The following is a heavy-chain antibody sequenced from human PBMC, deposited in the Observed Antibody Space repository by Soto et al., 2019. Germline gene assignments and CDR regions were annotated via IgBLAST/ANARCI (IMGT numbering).Heavy chain of an antibody. CDR2: IIPIFGTA. Sequence: ASVTVSCTASGCPFSSYAISWARQAPGQGHGWIGGIIPIFGTANSAQNFEGIVTITADESTSTAYMELSSLRSEDTVVYYCARDSDSSGSNWFDPWGKETLVTV. D-gene: IGHD3-22*01. CDR3: ARDSDSSGSNWFDP. J-gene: IGHJ5*02. V-gene: IGHV1-69*13. CDR1: GCPFSSYA.